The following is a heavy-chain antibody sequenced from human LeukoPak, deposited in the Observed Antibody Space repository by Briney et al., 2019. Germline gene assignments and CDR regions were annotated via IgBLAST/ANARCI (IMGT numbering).Heavy chain of an antibody. CDR1: GFTFSSYG. V-gene: IGHV3-30*18. CDR2: ISYDGSNK. D-gene: IGHD6-13*01. CDR3: AKDRHHSSPVGYYYYYGMDV. Sequence: HPGGSLRLSCAASGFTFSSYGMHWVRQAPGKGLEWVAVISYDGSNKYYVDSVKGRFTISRDNSKNTLYLQMNSLRAEDTAVYYCAKDRHHSSPVGYYYYYGMDVWGQGTTVTVSS. J-gene: IGHJ6*02.